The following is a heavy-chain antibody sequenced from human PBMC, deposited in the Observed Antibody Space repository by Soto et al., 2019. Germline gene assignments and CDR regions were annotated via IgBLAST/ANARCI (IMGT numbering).Heavy chain of an antibody. Sequence: SETLSLTCSVSGGSISSGYYYWSWIRQPPGKGLEWIGNIYYSGNTYYNPSLKSRLMISIDTSQNQFSLKVGSVTAADTAVYYCARAALYGIDVWGQGTTVTVSS. J-gene: IGHJ6*02. CDR3: ARAALYGIDV. CDR2: IYYSGNT. CDR1: GGSISSGYYY. D-gene: IGHD2-15*01. V-gene: IGHV4-30-4*08.